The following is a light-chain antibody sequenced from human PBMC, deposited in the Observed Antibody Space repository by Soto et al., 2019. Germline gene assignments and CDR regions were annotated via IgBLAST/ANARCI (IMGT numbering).Light chain of an antibody. V-gene: IGKV3-15*01. J-gene: IGKJ4*01. CDR2: GAS. Sequence: EIVMTQSPATLSVSPGEGATLSCRASQSVGRDLAWYQQKPGQAPRLLIYGASTRATGIPARFTGSGSGTEFTLAINSLQSEGFAVYWCQQRTNWQSTFGGGTKVDIK. CDR1: QSVGRD. CDR3: QQRTNWQST.